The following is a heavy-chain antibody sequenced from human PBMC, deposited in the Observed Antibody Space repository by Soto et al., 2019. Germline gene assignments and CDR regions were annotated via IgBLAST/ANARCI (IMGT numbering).Heavy chain of an antibody. D-gene: IGHD5-12*01. Sequence: EVQLVESGGGLVQPGGSLRLSCAASGFTFSSYWMHWVRQAPGKGLVWVSRINSDGSSTSYADSVKGRFTISRDNAKNTLYLQMNSLRAEDTAVYYCARDPLGIGRWLQFGAFDIWGQGTMVTVSS. CDR2: INSDGSST. J-gene: IGHJ3*02. CDR1: GFTFSSYW. CDR3: ARDPLGIGRWLQFGAFDI. V-gene: IGHV3-74*01.